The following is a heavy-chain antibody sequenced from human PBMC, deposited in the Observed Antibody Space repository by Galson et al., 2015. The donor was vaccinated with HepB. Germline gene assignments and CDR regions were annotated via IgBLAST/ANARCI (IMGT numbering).Heavy chain of an antibody. Sequence: SVKVSCKASGGTFSSYAISWVRQAPGQGLEWMGGIIPIFGTANYAQKFQGRVTITADESTSTAYMELSSLRSEDTAVYYCAGGFLEWSLGQGYYYYMDVWGKGTTVTVSS. D-gene: IGHD3-3*01. J-gene: IGHJ6*03. CDR3: AGGFLEWSLGQGYYYYMDV. CDR2: IIPIFGTA. V-gene: IGHV1-69*13. CDR1: GGTFSSYA.